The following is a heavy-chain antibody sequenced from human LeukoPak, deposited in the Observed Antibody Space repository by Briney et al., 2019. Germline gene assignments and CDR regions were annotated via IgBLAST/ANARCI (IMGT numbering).Heavy chain of an antibody. J-gene: IGHJ4*02. CDR3: ARAGIVGATFDY. CDR2: IYYSGST. D-gene: IGHD1-26*01. CDR1: GGSISSGGYY. Sequence: PSETLSLTCTVSGGSISSGGYYWSWIRQHPGKGLEWIGYIYYSGSTYYNPSLKSRVTISVDTSKNQSSLKLSSVTAADTAVYYCARAGIVGATFDYWGQGTLVTVSS. V-gene: IGHV4-31*03.